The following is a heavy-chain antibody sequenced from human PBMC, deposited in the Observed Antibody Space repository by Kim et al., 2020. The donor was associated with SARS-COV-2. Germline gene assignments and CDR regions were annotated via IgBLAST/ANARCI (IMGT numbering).Heavy chain of an antibody. V-gene: IGHV4-34*01. CDR2: ST. CDR3: GAMVRGALDY. J-gene: IGHJ4*02. Sequence: STNYNPSLKSRVTISVDTSKNQFSLKLSSVTAADTAVYYCGAMVRGALDYWGQGTLVTVSS. D-gene: IGHD3-10*01.